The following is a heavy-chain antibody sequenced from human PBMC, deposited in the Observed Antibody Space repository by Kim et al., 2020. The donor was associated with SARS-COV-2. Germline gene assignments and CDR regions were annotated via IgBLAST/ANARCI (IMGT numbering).Heavy chain of an antibody. J-gene: IGHJ4*02. CDR3: ANRNYYADIGYYDPYYFDY. D-gene: IGHD3-22*01. V-gene: IGHV3-23*01. Sequence: GRVTISRDNTKNTLYLQMNSLRAEDTAVYYCANRNYYADIGYYDPYYFDYWDQGTLVTVSS.